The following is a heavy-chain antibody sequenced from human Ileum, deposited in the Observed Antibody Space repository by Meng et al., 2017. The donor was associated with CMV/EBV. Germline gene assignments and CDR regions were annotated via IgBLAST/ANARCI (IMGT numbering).Heavy chain of an antibody. CDR3: ARFRIAALGNLFDP. J-gene: IGHJ5*02. Sequence: VQLKESGPGLVKPSQTLSLSCTVSGASISSGDYYWSWNRQPPGKGLEWIGYIFFSGNTYYNPSLNNRVIISIDTPRNQFSLKVDSVIAADTAVYYCARFRIAALGNLFDPWGHGTLVTVSS. CDR1: GASISSGDYY. V-gene: IGHV4-30-4*08. CDR2: IFFSGNT. D-gene: IGHD6-13*01.